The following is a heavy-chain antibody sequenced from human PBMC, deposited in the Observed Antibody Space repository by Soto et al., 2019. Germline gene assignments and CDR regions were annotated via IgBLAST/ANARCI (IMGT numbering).Heavy chain of an antibody. CDR3: ARGGYCSGASCAYMGHYYYYGMDV. D-gene: IGHD2-15*01. J-gene: IGHJ6*02. V-gene: IGHV4-39*01. Sequence: SETLSLTCTVSCGSISSSNYYWGWIRQPPGQGLEWIGSTYYSGSTYYNPSLKSRVTISVDTSKNQFSLKLSSVTAADTAMYYCARGGYCSGASCAYMGHYYYYGMDVWGQGTTVT. CDR2: TYYSGST. CDR1: CGSISSSNYY.